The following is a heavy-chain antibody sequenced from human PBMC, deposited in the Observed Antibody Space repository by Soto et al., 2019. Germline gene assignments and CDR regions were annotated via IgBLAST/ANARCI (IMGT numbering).Heavy chain of an antibody. V-gene: IGHV3-33*01. CDR2: IWYDGSNK. D-gene: IGHD3-10*02. Sequence: VKGLEWVADIWYDGSNKSYADSVKGRFTISRDNSRNTVYMQMKSLRAEDTALYYCARDFFIQAEDGIRSVRSVSAFLLNRSSDL. CDR3: ARDFFIQAEDGIRSVRSVSAFLLNRSSDL. J-gene: IGHJ2*01.